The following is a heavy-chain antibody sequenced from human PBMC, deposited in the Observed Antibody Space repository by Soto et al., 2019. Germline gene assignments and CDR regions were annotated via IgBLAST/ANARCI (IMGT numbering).Heavy chain of an antibody. Sequence: QVQLVQSGTEVKKPGASVKVSCKASGYSFSNYGFTWVRQAPGQGLEWMGWISAYNGNTNYAQKLQGRVTMSTDTSTSTAYMELRSLRSDDTAVYYCAGEGLGIYYDNGMDVGGKGTTVSVSS. CDR3: AGEGLGIYYDNGMDV. D-gene: IGHD7-27*01. V-gene: IGHV1-18*01. CDR2: ISAYNGNT. J-gene: IGHJ6*04. CDR1: GYSFSNYG.